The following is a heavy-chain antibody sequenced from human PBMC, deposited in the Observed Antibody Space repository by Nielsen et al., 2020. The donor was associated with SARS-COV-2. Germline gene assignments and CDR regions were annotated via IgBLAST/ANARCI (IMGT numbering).Heavy chain of an antibody. V-gene: IGHV1-69*01. D-gene: IGHD2-15*01. Sequence: WVRQAPGQGLEWMGGIIPIFGTANYAQKFQGRVTITADESTSTAYMELSSLRSEDTAVYYCARRGSTYYFDYWGRGTLVTVSS. CDR3: ARRGSTYYFDY. J-gene: IGHJ4*02. CDR2: IIPIFGTA.